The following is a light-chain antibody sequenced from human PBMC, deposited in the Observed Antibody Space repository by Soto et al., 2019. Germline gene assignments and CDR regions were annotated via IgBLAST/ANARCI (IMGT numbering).Light chain of an antibody. CDR3: QQYNEWPPLT. CDR1: QNINSN. V-gene: IGKV3D-15*01. CDR2: GAS. J-gene: IGKJ4*01. Sequence: EIVMTQSPATLSVSPGERATLSCRASQNINSNLAWYQQKPGQAPRILIYGASTRVTAIPARFSGSGSGTEFTITISSLQSEDFALYYCQQYNEWPPLTFGGGTKVEIK.